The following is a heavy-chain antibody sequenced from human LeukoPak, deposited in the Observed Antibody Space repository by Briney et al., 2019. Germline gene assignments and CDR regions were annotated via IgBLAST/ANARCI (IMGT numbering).Heavy chain of an antibody. CDR3: ARVLYDYVRGNYRSEYFDY. CDR2: INYSGIT. Sequence: PSETLSLTCGVSGGSFSGYFWTWIRQPPGKGLEWIGEINYSGITKYNPSLKSRVTISVDTSKNQCSLKLPSVTAADTAVYYCARVLYDYVRGNYRSEYFDYWGQGTLVTVSS. V-gene: IGHV4-34*01. D-gene: IGHD3-16*02. J-gene: IGHJ4*02. CDR1: GGSFSGYF.